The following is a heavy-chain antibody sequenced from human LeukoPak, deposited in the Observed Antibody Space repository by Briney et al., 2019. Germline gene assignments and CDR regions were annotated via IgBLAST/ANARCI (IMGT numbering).Heavy chain of an antibody. J-gene: IGHJ6*03. CDR2: FDPEDGET. V-gene: IGHV1-24*01. CDR3: ARVGDYYDSSGPAGWYYMDV. Sequence: ASVKVSCKVSGYTLNELSMHWVRQAPGNGLEWMGGFDPEDGETIYAQKFQGRVTMTEDTSTDTAYMELSRLRSDDTAVYYCARVGDYYDSSGPAGWYYMDVWGKGTTVTVSS. D-gene: IGHD3-22*01. CDR1: GYTLNELS.